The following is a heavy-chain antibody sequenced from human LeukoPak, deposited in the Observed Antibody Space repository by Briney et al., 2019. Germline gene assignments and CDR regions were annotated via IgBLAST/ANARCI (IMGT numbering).Heavy chain of an antibody. CDR1: GFTLNRYS. Sequence: GGSLRRSCAASGFTLNRYSMNWVRQAPGKGLEWVSSISGNSINIYYADAVKGRFTISRDNANNSLYLQMNSLSAEDTGVYFCATGYDFWSGDYPSGWGQGTMVTVSS. CDR3: ATGYDFWSGDYPSG. V-gene: IGHV3-21*04. J-gene: IGHJ3*01. CDR2: ISGNSINI. D-gene: IGHD3-3*01.